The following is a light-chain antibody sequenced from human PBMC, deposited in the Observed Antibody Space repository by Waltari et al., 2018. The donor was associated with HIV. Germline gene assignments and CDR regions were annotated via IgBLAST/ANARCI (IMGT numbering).Light chain of an antibody. Sequence: EIVLTQSPGTLSLSPGDRVTLSCRASQSVSNNYLAWYQQKPGQAPRLLIYGASNRATGIPDRFSASGSRTDFTLSISRLEPEDFAVYYCQQYGTSLVTFGQGTKLESK. J-gene: IGKJ2*01. CDR2: GAS. V-gene: IGKV3-20*01. CDR3: QQYGTSLVT. CDR1: QSVSNNY.